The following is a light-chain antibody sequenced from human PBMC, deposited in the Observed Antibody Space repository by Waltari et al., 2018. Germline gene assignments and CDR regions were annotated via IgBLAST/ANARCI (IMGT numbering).Light chain of an antibody. CDR1: ILPKQY. CDR3: QSADFSGTWV. J-gene: IGLJ2*01. CDR2: KDT. Sequence: SYELTQPPSVSVSPGQTARITCSADILPKQYAYWCQQKPGKAPVVVIYKDTERPSGIPERFSGSSSGTTVTLTISGVQAEDEADYYCQSADFSGTWVFGGGTKLTVL. V-gene: IGLV3-25*03.